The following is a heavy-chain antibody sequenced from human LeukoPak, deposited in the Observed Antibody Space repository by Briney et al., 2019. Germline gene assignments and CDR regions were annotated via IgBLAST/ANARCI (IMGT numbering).Heavy chain of an antibody. Sequence: GGSLRLSCAASGFTFSSYEVIWVRQAPGKGLEWVSYISASGNTKYYADSAKGRFTVSRDNAKNSLYLQMNSLRAEDTAVYYCAREGYYYFDYWGQGTLVTVSS. CDR3: AREGYYYFDY. V-gene: IGHV3-48*03. CDR2: ISASGNTK. D-gene: IGHD1-1*01. J-gene: IGHJ4*02. CDR1: GFTFSSYE.